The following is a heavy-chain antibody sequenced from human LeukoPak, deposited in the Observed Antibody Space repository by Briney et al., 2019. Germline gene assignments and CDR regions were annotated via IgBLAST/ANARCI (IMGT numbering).Heavy chain of an antibody. CDR2: IDSSGGYM. J-gene: IGHJ4*02. V-gene: IGHV3-21*06. CDR1: GFTISSYG. CDR3: LRGDRRDY. Sequence: GRSLRLSCAASGFTISSYGMHWARQAPGKGLEWVSSIDSSGGYMFYADSVKGRFIISRDNAKDSLYLQMNSLRVEDTAVYYCLRGDRRDYWGQGTLVTVSS.